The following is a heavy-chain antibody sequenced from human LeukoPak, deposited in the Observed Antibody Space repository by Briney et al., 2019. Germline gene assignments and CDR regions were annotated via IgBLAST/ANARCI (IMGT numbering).Heavy chain of an antibody. J-gene: IGHJ4*02. CDR2: IIPIFGTA. CDR1: GGTFSSYA. CDR3: AREGTLGSSGWYPLDY. Sequence: GASVKVSCKASGGTFSSYAISWVRQAPGQGLEWMGGIIPIFGTANYAQKFQGRVTITAHKSTSTAHMQLSSLRSEDTAVYYCAREGTLGSSGWYPLDYWGQGTLVTVSS. V-gene: IGHV1-69*06. D-gene: IGHD6-19*01.